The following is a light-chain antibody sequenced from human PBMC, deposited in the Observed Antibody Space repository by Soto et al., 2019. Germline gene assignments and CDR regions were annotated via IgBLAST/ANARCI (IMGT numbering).Light chain of an antibody. CDR2: DVI. CDR1: SSDVGGYNY. Sequence: QSVLTQPRSVSGSPGQSVAISCTGTSSDVGGYNYVSWYQQHPGKAPKLMIYDVIKRPSGVPDRFSASKSGNTASLTISGLQADDEADYYCCSYAGSYSYVFGTGTKVTVL. CDR3: CSYAGSYSYV. J-gene: IGLJ1*01. V-gene: IGLV2-11*01.